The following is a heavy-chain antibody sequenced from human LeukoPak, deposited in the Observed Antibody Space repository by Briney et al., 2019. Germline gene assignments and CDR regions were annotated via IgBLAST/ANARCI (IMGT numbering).Heavy chain of an antibody. CDR1: GGSISSYY. D-gene: IGHD3-10*01. Sequence: PSETLSLTCTVSGGSISSYYGSWIRQPPRKGLEWIGYIHYTGSTNYNPSLKSRVTISVDTSKNQFSLKLSSVTAADTAVYYCARVEEGYGSGRRENYYYYYMDVWGKGTTVTISS. CDR2: IHYTGST. V-gene: IGHV4-59*01. J-gene: IGHJ6*03. CDR3: ARVEEGYGSGRRENYYYYYMDV.